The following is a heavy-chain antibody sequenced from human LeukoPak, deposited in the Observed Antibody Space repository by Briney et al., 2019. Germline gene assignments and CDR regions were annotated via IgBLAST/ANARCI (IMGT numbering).Heavy chain of an antibody. CDR1: GFTFSSYA. V-gene: IGHV3-23*01. Sequence: GGSLRLSCAASGFTFSSYAMRWLRQAPGKGLEWVSAISGGGGNTSYADSVKGRFTMSRDNSKNTLSLQMNSLRAQATAVYFCAKTVSGSHSYQGGDYWGQGTLVTVST. CDR2: ISGGGGNT. J-gene: IGHJ4*02. D-gene: IGHD3-16*02. CDR3: AKTVSGSHSYQGGDY.